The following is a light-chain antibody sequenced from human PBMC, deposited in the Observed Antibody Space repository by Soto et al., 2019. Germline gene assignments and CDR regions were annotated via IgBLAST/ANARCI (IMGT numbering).Light chain of an antibody. V-gene: IGLV2-23*03. CDR1: SSDVGSYNL. Sequence: QSVLTQPASVSGSPGQSITISCTGTSSDVGSYNLVSWYQQHPGKAPKLMIYEGSKRPSGVSNRFSGSKSGNTASLTISGLQADDEADYYCCSYAGSSTFLWVFGGGTKLTVL. J-gene: IGLJ3*02. CDR3: CSYAGSSTFLWV. CDR2: EGS.